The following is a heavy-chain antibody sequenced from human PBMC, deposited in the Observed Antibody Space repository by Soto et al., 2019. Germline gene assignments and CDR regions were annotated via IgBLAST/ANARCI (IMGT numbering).Heavy chain of an antibody. D-gene: IGHD6-25*01. Sequence: QVQLVQSGAEVKKPGSSVKVSCKASGGTFSSYAISWVRQAPGQGLEWMGGIIPIFGTANYAQKFQGRVTITADESTGTAYMELSSLRSEDTAVYYCARVQCIAARGYYYYYGMDVWGQGTTVTVSS. J-gene: IGHJ6*02. CDR2: IIPIFGTA. CDR1: GGTFSSYA. CDR3: ARVQCIAARGYYYYYGMDV. V-gene: IGHV1-69*12.